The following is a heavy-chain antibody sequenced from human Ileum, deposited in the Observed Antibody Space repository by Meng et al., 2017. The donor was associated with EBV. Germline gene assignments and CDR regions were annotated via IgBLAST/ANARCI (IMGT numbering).Heavy chain of an antibody. CDR1: GGSISSSNW. J-gene: IGHJ4*02. CDR3: ARESYSDSSGYYSLDY. D-gene: IGHD3-22*01. Sequence: QWHLQGSGPGLVKPAGTLSLTCAVSGGSISSSNWWSWVRQAPGKGLEWIGEIHHTESTNYNPSLKSRVTISVDKSKNQFSLKLSSVTAADTAVYYCARESYSDSSGYYSLDYWGQGSLVTVSS. V-gene: IGHV4-4*02. CDR2: IHHTEST.